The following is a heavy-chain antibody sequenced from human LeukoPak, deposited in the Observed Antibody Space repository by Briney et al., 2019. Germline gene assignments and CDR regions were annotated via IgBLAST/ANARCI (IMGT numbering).Heavy chain of an antibody. D-gene: IGHD2-2*01. CDR1: GGSISSGDYY. J-gene: IGHJ6*02. V-gene: IGHV4-30-4*01. Sequence: SQTLSLTCTVSGGSISSGDYYWSWIRQPPGKGLEWIGYIYYSGSTYYNPSLKSRVTISVDTSKNQFSLKLSSVTAADTAVYYCAREPVNCSSTSCQNNDYYYYGMDVWGQGTTVTVSS. CDR3: AREPVNCSSTSCQNNDYYYYGMDV. CDR2: IYYSGST.